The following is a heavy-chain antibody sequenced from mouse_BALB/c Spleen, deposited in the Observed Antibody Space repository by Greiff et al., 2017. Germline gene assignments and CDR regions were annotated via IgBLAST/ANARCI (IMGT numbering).Heavy chain of an antibody. CDR3: ASRSTMITTGYAMDY. V-gene: IGHV2-2*02. D-gene: IGHD2-4*01. Sequence: QVQLKQSGPGLVQPSQSLSITCTVSGFSLTSYGVHWVRQSPGKGLEWLGVIWSGGSTDYNAAFISRLSISKDNSKSQVFFKMNSLQANDTAIYYCASRSTMITTGYAMDYWGQGTSVTVSS. CDR1: GFSLTSYG. J-gene: IGHJ4*01. CDR2: IWSGGST.